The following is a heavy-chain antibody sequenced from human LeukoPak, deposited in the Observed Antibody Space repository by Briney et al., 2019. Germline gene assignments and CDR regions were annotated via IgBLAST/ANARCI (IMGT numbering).Heavy chain of an antibody. J-gene: IGHJ4*02. CDR3: ARESLLLAGDYFDY. CDR1: GESLNGHY. CDR2: SSDSGGT. Sequence: SETLSLTCAVYGESLNGHYWSWIRQSPGKGLEWIGESSDSGGTKFNPSLKSRVTISADTSKNQFSLKLSSVTAADTAVYYCARESLLLAGDYFDYWGQGTLVTVSS. V-gene: IGHV4-34*01. D-gene: IGHD2-15*01.